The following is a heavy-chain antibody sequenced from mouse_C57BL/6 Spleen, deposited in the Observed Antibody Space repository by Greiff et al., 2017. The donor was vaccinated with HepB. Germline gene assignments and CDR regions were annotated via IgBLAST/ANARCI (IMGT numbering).Heavy chain of an antibody. V-gene: IGHV1-50*01. Sequence: QVQLQQPGAELVKPGASVKLSCKASGYTFTSYWMQWVKQRPGQGLEWIGEIDPSDSYTNYNQKFKGKATLTVDTSSSTAYMQLSSLTSEDSAVYYCARGGGPYWGQGTTLTVSS. CDR1: GYTFTSYW. CDR3: ARGGGPY. J-gene: IGHJ2*01. CDR2: IDPSDSYT.